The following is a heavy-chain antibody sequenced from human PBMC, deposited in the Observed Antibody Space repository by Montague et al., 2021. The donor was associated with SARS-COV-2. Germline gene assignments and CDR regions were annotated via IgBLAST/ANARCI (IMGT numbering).Heavy chain of an antibody. J-gene: IGHJ2*01. CDR1: GGSFSDYY. Sequence: SETLSLTCAVYGGSFSDYYWSWIRQPPGKGLEWIGEINHSGSTNYNPSLRSRVTISVDTSKNQFSLKLNAVTAADTAVYYCARGAPTISMILVVMDGAGWYSDLWGRGTLVTVSS. D-gene: IGHD3-22*01. V-gene: IGHV4-34*01. CDR2: INHSGST. CDR3: ARGAPTISMILVVMDGAGWYSDL.